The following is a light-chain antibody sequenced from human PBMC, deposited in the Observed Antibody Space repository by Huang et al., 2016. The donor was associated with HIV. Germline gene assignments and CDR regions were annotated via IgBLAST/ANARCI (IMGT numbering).Light chain of an antibody. J-gene: IGKJ1*01. V-gene: IGKV1-5*03. CDR1: QSISSW. CDR3: QQYSSYTWT. Sequence: DIQMTQSPSTLSASVGDRVTITCRDSQSISSWLAWYQQKPGKAPKLLIYKASSLESGVPSRFSGRGSGTEFTLTISSLQPDDFATYYCQQYSSYTWTFGQGTKVEIK. CDR2: KAS.